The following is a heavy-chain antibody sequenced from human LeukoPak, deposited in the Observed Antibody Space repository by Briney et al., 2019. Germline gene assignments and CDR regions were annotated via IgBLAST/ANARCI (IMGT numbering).Heavy chain of an antibody. V-gene: IGHV3-21*01. CDR3: ARGVYCSGGSCYDPNFDY. Sequence: AGGSLRLSCAASGFTFSSYSMNWVRQAPGKGLEWVSSISSSSSYIYYADSVKGRFTISRDNAKNSLYLQMNSLRAEDTAVYYCARGVYCSGGSCYDPNFDYWGQGTLVTVSS. CDR1: GFTFSSYS. CDR2: ISSSSSYI. J-gene: IGHJ4*02. D-gene: IGHD2-15*01.